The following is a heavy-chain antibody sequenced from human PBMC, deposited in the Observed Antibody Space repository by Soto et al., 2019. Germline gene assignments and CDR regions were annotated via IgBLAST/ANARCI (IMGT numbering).Heavy chain of an antibody. CDR1: GGSVNNADYF. J-gene: IGHJ6*02. Sequence: QVRLEESGPGLVKPSETLSLICSVSGGSVNNADYFWSWIRHHPEKGLEWIGYIYYSGSTRYNPSFKTRATLSIDTSKNQFSLRRNSVTVADTAVYFCARDADYGGSRGGMDVWGRGTTVTVSS. CDR2: IYYSGST. D-gene: IGHD4-17*01. CDR3: ARDADYGGSRGGMDV. V-gene: IGHV4-31*03.